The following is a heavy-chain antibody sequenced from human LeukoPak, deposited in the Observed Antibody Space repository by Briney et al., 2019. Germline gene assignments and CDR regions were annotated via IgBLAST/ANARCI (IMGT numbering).Heavy chain of an antibody. CDR3: AREGIADY. CDR2: ISNSGSTI. D-gene: IGHD3-10*01. CDR1: GFTFSSHD. V-gene: IGHV3-48*03. Sequence: GSLRLSCAASGFTFSSHDMNWVRLAPGKGLEWVSYISNSGSTISYADSVKGRFTISRDNAKNSLYLQMDSLRAEDTAVYYCAREGIADYWGQGTLVTVSS. J-gene: IGHJ4*02.